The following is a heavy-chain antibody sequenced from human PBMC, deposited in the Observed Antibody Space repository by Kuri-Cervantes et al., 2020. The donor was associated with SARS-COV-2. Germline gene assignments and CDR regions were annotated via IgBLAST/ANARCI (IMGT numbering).Heavy chain of an antibody. CDR3: ARDIPYVSGSYYQQDYYYRMDV. CDR2: ISAYNGNT. D-gene: IGHD3-10*01. CDR1: GYTFTSYG. Sequence: ASVKVSCKSSGYTFTSYGISGVRQAPGQGLEWMGWISAYNGNTNYAQKLQGSVTMTTDTSTSTAYMEMRSLRSDDTAVYYCARDIPYVSGSYYQQDYYYRMDVWGQGTTVTVSS. J-gene: IGHJ6*02. V-gene: IGHV1-18*01.